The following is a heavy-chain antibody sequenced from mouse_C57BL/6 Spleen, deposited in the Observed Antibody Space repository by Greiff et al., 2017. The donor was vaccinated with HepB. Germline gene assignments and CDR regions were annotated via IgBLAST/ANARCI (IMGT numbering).Heavy chain of an antibody. V-gene: IGHV1-59*01. D-gene: IGHD3-3*01. CDR3: ARRGDSYYFDY. J-gene: IGHJ2*01. Sequence: QVQLQQPGAELVRPGTSVKLSCKASGYTFTSYWMHWVKQRPGQGLEWIGVIDPSDSYTNYNQKFKGKATLTVDTSSSTAYMQLSSLTPEDSAVYYCARRGDSYYFDYWGQGTTLTVSS. CDR2: IDPSDSYT. CDR1: GYTFTSYW.